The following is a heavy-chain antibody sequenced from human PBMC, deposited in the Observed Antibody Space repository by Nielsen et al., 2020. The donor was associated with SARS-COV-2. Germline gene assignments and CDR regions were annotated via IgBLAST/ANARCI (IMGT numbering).Heavy chain of an antibody. CDR1: GLIFGTYG. J-gene: IGHJ4*02. Sequence: GGSLRLSCRASGLIFGTYGMHWVRQAPGKGLEWVAGIWYDGSNENYAESVKGRFTISRDNAKNSLYLQMNSLRAEDTAVYYCARAPPGFGELPFDYWGQGTLVTVSS. V-gene: IGHV3-33*01. CDR2: IWYDGSNE. CDR3: ARAPPGFGELPFDY. D-gene: IGHD3-10*01.